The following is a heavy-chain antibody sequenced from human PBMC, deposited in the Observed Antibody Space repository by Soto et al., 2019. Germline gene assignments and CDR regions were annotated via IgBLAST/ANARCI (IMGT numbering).Heavy chain of an antibody. CDR1: GDPINGSPYY. V-gene: IGHV4-39*07. CDR2: IYHSGST. CDR3: ARVPGP. J-gene: IGHJ5*02. Sequence: PSETLSLTCTVSGDPINGSPYYWGWIRQPPGKGLEWIGSIYHSGSTYYNPSLKSRVTISVDRSKNQFSLKLSSVTAADTAVYYCARVPGPWGQGTLVTVSS.